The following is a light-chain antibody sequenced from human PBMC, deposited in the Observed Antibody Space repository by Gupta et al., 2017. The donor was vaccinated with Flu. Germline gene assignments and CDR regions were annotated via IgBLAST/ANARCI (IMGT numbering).Light chain of an antibody. CDR1: RSDVGGYHY. Sequence: QSALTQPASVSGSPGQSITISCTGTRSDVGGYHYVSWYQQHPGKVPKVMIYEVSNRPSGVSNRFSGSKSGNTASLTISGLQAEDEADYYCSSYTISNTLIFGGGTKLTVL. CDR2: EVS. CDR3: SSYTISNTLI. V-gene: IGLV2-14*01. J-gene: IGLJ2*01.